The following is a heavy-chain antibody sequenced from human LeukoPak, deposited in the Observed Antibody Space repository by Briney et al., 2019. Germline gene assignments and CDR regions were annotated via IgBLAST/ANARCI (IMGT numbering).Heavy chain of an antibody. CDR2: ISYDGSNK. Sequence: GGSLRLSCAASGFTFSSYAMHWVRQAPGKGLDWVALISYDGSNKYYADSVKGRFTISRGNSKNTLYLQMNSLRAEDTAVYYCARDEEMATITGYGMDVWGQGTTVTVSS. J-gene: IGHJ6*02. CDR3: ARDEEMATITGYGMDV. D-gene: IGHD5-24*01. V-gene: IGHV3-30-3*01. CDR1: GFTFSSYA.